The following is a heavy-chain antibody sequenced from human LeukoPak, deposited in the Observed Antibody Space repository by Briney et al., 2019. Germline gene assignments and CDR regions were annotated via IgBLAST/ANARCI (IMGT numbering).Heavy chain of an antibody. D-gene: IGHD2-2*01. Sequence: GGSLRLSCAASGFTFSSYAMSWVRQAPGKGLEWVSVISGSGGDSTYYADSVKGRFTISRDNSKNTLYLQMNSLRAEDTAVYYCAKNPRYCSSTSCTKGQFDYWGQGTLVTVSS. J-gene: IGHJ4*02. CDR2: ISGSGGDST. V-gene: IGHV3-23*01. CDR1: GFTFSSYA. CDR3: AKNPRYCSSTSCTKGQFDY.